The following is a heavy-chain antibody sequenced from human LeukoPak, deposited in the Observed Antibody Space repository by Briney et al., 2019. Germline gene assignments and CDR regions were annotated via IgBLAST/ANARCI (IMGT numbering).Heavy chain of an antibody. D-gene: IGHD6-19*01. CDR3: ARTDSSGWYGPFHY. V-gene: IGHV4-59*01. CDR2: IYYSGST. Sequence: PSETLSLTCTVSGGSISSYYWGWIRQPPGKGLEWIGYIYYSGSTNYNPSLKSRVTISVDTSKDQFSLKLSSVTAADTAVYYCARTDSSGWYGPFHYWGQGTLVTVSS. J-gene: IGHJ4*02. CDR1: GGSISSYY.